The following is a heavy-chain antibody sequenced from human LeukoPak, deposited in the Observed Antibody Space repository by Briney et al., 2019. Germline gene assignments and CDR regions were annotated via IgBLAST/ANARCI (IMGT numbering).Heavy chain of an antibody. V-gene: IGHV3-66*02. J-gene: IGHJ4*02. CDR3: ARLTYGYNSGLDY. D-gene: IGHD5-24*01. Sequence: GGSLRLSCAASAFTVSSNYMSWVRQAPGKGLEWVSVIYSGGSTYYADSVKGRFTISRDNSKNTLYLQMNSLRAEDTAVYYCARLTYGYNSGLDYWGQGTLVTVSS. CDR1: AFTVSSNY. CDR2: IYSGGST.